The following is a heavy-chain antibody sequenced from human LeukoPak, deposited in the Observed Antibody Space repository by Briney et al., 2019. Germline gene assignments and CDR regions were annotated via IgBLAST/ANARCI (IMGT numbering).Heavy chain of an antibody. D-gene: IGHD6-13*01. V-gene: IGHV3-72*01. CDR2: TRNKANSYTT. J-gene: IGHJ4*02. CDR1: GFTFSDHY. Sequence: GGSLRLSCAASGFTFSDHYMDWVRQAPGKGLEWVGRTRNKANSYTTEYAASVKGRFTISRDDSKNSLYLQMNSLKTEDTAVYYCARVNMAAGTGGYFDYWGQGTLVTISS. CDR3: ARVNMAAGTGGYFDY.